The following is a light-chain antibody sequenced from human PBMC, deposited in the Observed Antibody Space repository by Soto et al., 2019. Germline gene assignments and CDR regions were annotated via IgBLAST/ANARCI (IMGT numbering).Light chain of an antibody. CDR3: QQYYSTPFD. J-gene: IGKJ5*01. CDR2: WSS. CDR1: QSVLYSSNNKNY. V-gene: IGKV4-1*01. Sequence: DIVMTQSPDSLAVSLGERAAINCTSSQSVLYSSNNKNYLAWYQQKPGQPPKLLIYWSSTRESGVPDRFSGSGSGTDFPLTISRLQAEDVAVYYCQQYYSTPFDFGQGTRLEIK.